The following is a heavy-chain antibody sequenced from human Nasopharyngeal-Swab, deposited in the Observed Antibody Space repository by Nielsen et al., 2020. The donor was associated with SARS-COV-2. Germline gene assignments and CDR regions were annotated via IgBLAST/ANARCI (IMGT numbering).Heavy chain of an antibody. D-gene: IGHD2-2*01. CDR2: INQDGTTK. CDR1: GFTSSSHW. J-gene: IGHJ4*02. CDR3: ARDGVAPGIYFDY. V-gene: IGHV3-7*01. Sequence: SCAASGFTSSSHWMSWVRQAPGKGLEWLANINQDGTTKHYLDSVKGRFTISRDNAKSSLYLQLNSLRAEDTAVYYCARDGVAPGIYFDYWGQGTLVTVSS.